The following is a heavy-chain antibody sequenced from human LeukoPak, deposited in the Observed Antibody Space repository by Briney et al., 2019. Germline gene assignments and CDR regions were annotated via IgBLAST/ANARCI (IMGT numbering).Heavy chain of an antibody. V-gene: IGHV4-39*01. CDR2: IYYSGTT. CDR1: GGSISSSFYY. J-gene: IGHJ4*02. CDR3: ARHPRSYYGSGELFPFDQ. D-gene: IGHD3-10*01. Sequence: SETLSLTCTVSGGSISSSFYYWGWIRQPPGKGLEWIGRIYYSGTTYYNPSLKSRVTISVDTSKIQFSLKLSSVTAADTAVYYCARHPRSYYGSGELFPFDQWGQGTLVTVSS.